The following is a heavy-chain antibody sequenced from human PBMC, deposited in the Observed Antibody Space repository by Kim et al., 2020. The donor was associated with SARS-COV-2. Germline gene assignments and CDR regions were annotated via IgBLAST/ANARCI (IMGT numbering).Heavy chain of an antibody. Sequence: GGSLRLSSAASGFIFSNSWMHWVRQAPGKGLVWVSRINADGTKTNYADSVKGRFTISRDNAKNTLYLQMNSLRDEDTAVYYCTRGYTYRDYWGQGTLVTVSS. CDR1: GFIFSNSW. V-gene: IGHV3-74*01. D-gene: IGHD5-18*01. CDR3: TRGYTYRDY. J-gene: IGHJ4*02. CDR2: INADGTKT.